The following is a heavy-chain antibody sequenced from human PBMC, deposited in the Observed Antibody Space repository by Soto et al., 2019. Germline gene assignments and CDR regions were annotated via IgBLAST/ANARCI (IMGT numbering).Heavy chain of an antibody. CDR1: GFTFSSYA. D-gene: IGHD3-3*01. J-gene: IGHJ4*02. V-gene: IGHV3-23*01. Sequence: PGGSLRLSCAASGFTFSSYAMSWVRQAPGKGLEWVSAISGSGGSTYYADSVKGRFTISRDNSKNTLYLQMNSLRAEDTAVYYCAKRWAHSYDFWSGSRAPFDYWGQGTLVTVYS. CDR2: ISGSGGST. CDR3: AKRWAHSYDFWSGSRAPFDY.